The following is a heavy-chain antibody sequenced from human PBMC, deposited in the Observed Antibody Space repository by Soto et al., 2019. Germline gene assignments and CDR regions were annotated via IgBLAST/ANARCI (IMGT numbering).Heavy chain of an antibody. CDR1: GFNFNSDA. CDR2: ISYDGSNK. D-gene: IGHD2-15*01. CDR3: ARFKGCSGGSCYPYFDY. Sequence: QVRLVESGGGVVQPGRSLRLSCAASGFNFNSDAMHWVRQAPGKGLEWVAVISYDGSNKYYADSVKGRFTISRDNSKNTLYLQMNSLRAEDTAVYYCARFKGCSGGSCYPYFDYWGQGTLVTVSS. V-gene: IGHV3-30-3*01. J-gene: IGHJ4*02.